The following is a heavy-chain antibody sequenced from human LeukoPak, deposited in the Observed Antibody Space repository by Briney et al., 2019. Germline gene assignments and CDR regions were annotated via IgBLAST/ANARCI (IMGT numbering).Heavy chain of an antibody. CDR2: ISAYNGNT. D-gene: IGHD3-16*01. CDR3: ARTPGGSYAYYYYDMDV. J-gene: IGHJ6*04. V-gene: IGHV1-18*04. CDR1: GYTFTSYG. Sequence: ASVKVSCKASGYTFTSYGISWVRQAPGQGLEWMGWISAYNGNTNYAQKLQGRVTMTTDTSTSTAYMELRSLRSDDTAVYYCARTPGGSYAYYYYDMDVWGKGTTVTVSS.